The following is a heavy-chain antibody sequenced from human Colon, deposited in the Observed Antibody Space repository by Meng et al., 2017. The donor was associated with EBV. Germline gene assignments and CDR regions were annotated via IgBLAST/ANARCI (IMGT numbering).Heavy chain of an antibody. Sequence: QVQLVESGGGLVKPGESLRLSCAASGFTFSDYYMSWIRQTPGKGLEWLAYISGSGFTVYHRDSVKGRFTISRDNAKNSLYLQMNSVRAEDTAVYYCARDRCNGGNCYKDFDYWGQGTLGTVAS. D-gene: IGHD2-15*01. CDR2: ISGSGFTV. CDR1: GFTFSDYY. J-gene: IGHJ4*02. CDR3: ARDRCNGGNCYKDFDY. V-gene: IGHV3-11*01.